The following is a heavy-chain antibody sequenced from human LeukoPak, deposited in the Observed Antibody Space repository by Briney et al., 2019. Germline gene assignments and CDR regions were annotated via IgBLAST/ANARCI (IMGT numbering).Heavy chain of an antibody. CDR2: VLSDGSDQ. D-gene: IGHD2/OR15-2a*01. CDR1: GFPFNTYA. V-gene: IGHV3-30*04. Sequence: GGSLRLSCAASGFPFNTYAMKWVRQAPGKGLEWMAVVLSDGSDQYYADSVQSRFSISRDNSKNTLYLQMDSVRVEDTAVYYCARVSKPGWYDYYYMDVWGKGTTVTVSS. J-gene: IGHJ6*03. CDR3: ARVSKPGWYDYYYMDV.